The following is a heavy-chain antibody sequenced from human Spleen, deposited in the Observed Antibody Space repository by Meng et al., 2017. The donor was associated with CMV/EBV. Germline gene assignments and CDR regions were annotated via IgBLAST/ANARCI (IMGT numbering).Heavy chain of an antibody. J-gene: IGHJ3*02. CDR1: GFTFSTYS. CDR3: ARDPLFGTTGTTSAFDI. D-gene: IGHD1-1*01. Sequence: GESLKISCVASGFTFSTYSMNWVRQAPGKGLEWVSSISSTSSYIFYADSMKGRFTISRDNAKNSLYLQMNSLRAEDTAVYYCARDPLFGTTGTTSAFDIWGQGTMVTVSS. CDR2: ISSTSSYI. V-gene: IGHV3-21*01.